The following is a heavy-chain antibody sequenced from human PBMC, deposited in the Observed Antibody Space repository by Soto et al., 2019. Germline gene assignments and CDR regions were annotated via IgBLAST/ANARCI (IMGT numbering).Heavy chain of an antibody. CDR1: GFTFSDYY. Sequence: VGSLRLSCAASGFTFSDYYMSWIRQAPGKGLEWVSYISSSGSTIYYADSVKGRSTISRDNAKNSLYLQMNSLRAEDTAAYYCARDLSGCSSTSCYPGFYYYYMDVWGKGTTVTVSS. CDR2: ISSSGSTI. V-gene: IGHV3-11*01. CDR3: ARDLSGCSSTSCYPGFYYYYMDV. J-gene: IGHJ6*03. D-gene: IGHD2-2*01.